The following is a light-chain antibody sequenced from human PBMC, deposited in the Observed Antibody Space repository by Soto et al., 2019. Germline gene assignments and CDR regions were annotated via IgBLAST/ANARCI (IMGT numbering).Light chain of an antibody. CDR2: GTS. Sequence: EIVLTQSPGTLSLSPGERANLFCRGSRNLISSLAWYQQKSGQAPRLIIYGTSRRAAGVPVRFSGSGSGTNFTLTISSLQSEDFGVYFCQQYDNWPWTFGQGTKVDIK. CDR1: RNLISS. V-gene: IGKV3-15*01. CDR3: QQYDNWPWT. J-gene: IGKJ1*01.